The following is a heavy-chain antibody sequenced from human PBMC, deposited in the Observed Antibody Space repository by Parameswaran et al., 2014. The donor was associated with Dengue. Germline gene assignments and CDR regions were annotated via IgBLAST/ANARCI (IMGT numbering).Heavy chain of an antibody. CDR2: IIPIFRTA. J-gene: IGHJ6*02. CDR3: ASPSTPLPAVTYYYGMDV. D-gene: IGHD2-2*01. V-gene: IGHV1-69*15. Sequence: WVRQAPGQGLEWMGRIIPIFRTAEYAQKFQGRVTITADESTSTAYMELSSLRSDDTAVYYCASPSTPLPAVTYYYGMDVWGQGTTVTVSS.